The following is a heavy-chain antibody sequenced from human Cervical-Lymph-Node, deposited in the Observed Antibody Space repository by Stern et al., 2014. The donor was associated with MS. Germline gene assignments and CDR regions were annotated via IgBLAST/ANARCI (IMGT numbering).Heavy chain of an antibody. CDR3: ARLRLRSGSHKYNGMDA. CDR2: MNTNSGNI. CDR1: GYSISTYD. D-gene: IGHD1-26*01. Sequence: DQLVESGAEIKKPGASVQVSCKASGYSISTYDITWVRQATGQGLEWMGWMNTNSGNIGYSRQFRGRVTMTSNTSTDTAYMELNSLRSDDSAVYFCARLRLRSGSHKYNGMDAWGQGTTVTVSS. J-gene: IGHJ6*02. V-gene: IGHV1-8*01.